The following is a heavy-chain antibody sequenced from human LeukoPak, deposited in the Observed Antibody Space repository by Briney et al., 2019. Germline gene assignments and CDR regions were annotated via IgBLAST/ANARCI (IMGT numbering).Heavy chain of an antibody. Sequence: GGSLRLSCAVSGFTVSSNYMSWVRQAPGKGLEWVSVIYSGGSTYYADSVKSRFTISRDNSNNTLYLQMNSLRAEDTAVYYCARDTYYYDSSGYFDAFDIWGQGTMVTVSS. V-gene: IGHV3-66*02. D-gene: IGHD3-22*01. CDR1: GFTVSSNY. J-gene: IGHJ3*02. CDR3: ARDTYYYDSSGYFDAFDI. CDR2: IYSGGST.